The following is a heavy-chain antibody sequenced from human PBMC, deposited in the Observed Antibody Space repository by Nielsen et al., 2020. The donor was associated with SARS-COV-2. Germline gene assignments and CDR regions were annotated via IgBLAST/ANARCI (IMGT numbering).Heavy chain of an antibody. D-gene: IGHD1-1*01. CDR2: ISSSGSTI. J-gene: IGHJ6*02. V-gene: IGHV3-48*03. CDR3: ARDRLRVNWNVGMGYYYYYGMDV. CDR1: GFTFSSYE. Sequence: GGSLRLSCAASGFTFSSYEMNWVRQAPGKGLEWVSYISSSGSTIYYADSVKGRFTISRDNAKNSLYLQMNSLRAEDTAVYYCARDRLRVNWNVGMGYYYYYGMDVWGQGTTATVSS.